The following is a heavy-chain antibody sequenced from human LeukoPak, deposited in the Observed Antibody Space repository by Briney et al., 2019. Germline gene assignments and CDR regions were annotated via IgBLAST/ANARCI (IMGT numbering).Heavy chain of an antibody. D-gene: IGHD5-18*01. CDR2: ISSSGYTM. Sequence: GGSLRLSCVASGFTFSDYYMTWIRQAPGKGLEWVSYISSSGYTMYFADSVKGRFTISRDNATTSLYLQMNSLRAEDTAVYYCARTYTYGKDYSYYYMDVWGKGTTVTVSS. CDR3: ARTYTYGKDYSYYYMDV. CDR1: GFTFSDYY. J-gene: IGHJ6*03. V-gene: IGHV3-11*04.